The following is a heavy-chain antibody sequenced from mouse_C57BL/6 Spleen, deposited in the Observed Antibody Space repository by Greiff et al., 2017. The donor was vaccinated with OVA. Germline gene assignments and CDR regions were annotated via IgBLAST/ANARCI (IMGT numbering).Heavy chain of an antibody. V-gene: IGHV14-4*01. Sequence: DVKLVESGAELVRPGASVKLSCTASGFNIKDDYMHWVKQRPEQGLEWIGWIDPENGDTEYASKFQGKATITADTSSNTAYLQLSSLTSEDTAVYYCTRVVPFAYWGQGTLVTVSA. CDR3: TRVVPFAY. J-gene: IGHJ3*01. CDR2: IDPENGDT. CDR1: GFNIKDDY. D-gene: IGHD1-1*01.